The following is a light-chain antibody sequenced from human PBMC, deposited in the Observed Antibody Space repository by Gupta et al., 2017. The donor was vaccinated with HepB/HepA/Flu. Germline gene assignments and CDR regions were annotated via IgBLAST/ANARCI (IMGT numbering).Light chain of an antibody. Sequence: EFVLTQSPATLSLSPGERATLSCRGSQSVSSYLAWYQQKPGQAPRLRIYDAANSATGSPARLSGSGSGTDFTLTISSLGPEDFAVYYCQQRSNWPPTWTFGQGTKVEIK. CDR3: QQRSNWPPTWT. CDR1: QSVSSY. J-gene: IGKJ1*01. V-gene: IGKV3-11*01. CDR2: DAA.